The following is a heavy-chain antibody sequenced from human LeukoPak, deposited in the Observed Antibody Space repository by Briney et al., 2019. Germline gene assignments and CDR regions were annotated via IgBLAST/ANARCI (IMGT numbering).Heavy chain of an antibody. D-gene: IGHD6-19*01. CDR3: ARSKYSSGWPPSYNWFDP. Sequence: SETLSLTCAVYGGSFSSYYWSWIRQPPGKGLEWIGYIYYSGSTNYNPSLKSRVTISVDTSKNQFSLKLSSVTAADTAVYYCARSKYSSGWPPSYNWFDPWGQGTLVTVSS. V-gene: IGHV4-59*08. CDR2: IYYSGST. J-gene: IGHJ5*02. CDR1: GGSFSSYY.